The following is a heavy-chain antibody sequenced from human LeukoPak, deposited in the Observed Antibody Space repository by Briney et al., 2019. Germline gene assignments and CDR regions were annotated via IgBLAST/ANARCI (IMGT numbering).Heavy chain of an antibody. V-gene: IGHV3-74*01. D-gene: IGHD3-22*01. CDR1: GFTFSSYW. CDR2: ISSDGSST. Sequence: PGGSLRLSCAASGFTFSSYWMHWVRQAPGKGLVWISRISSDGSSTNYADSVKGRFTISRDSAKNMLYLQMNSLRAEDTAVYYCARVSSSGTHFDNWGQGTLVTVSS. CDR3: ARVSSSGTHFDN. J-gene: IGHJ4*02.